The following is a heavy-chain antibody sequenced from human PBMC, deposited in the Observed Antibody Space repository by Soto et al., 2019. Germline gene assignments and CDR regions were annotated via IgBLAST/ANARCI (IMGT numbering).Heavy chain of an antibody. Sequence: QVQLQESGPGLVKPSQTLSLTCTVSGGSISSGDYYWSWIRQPPGKGLEWIGYIYYSGSTYYNPSLKSRVTISVDTSKNLFSLKLSSVTAADTAVYYCARDGETEDGWFDPWGQGTLVTVSS. D-gene: IGHD4-17*01. J-gene: IGHJ5*02. CDR1: GGSISSGDYY. CDR2: IYYSGST. V-gene: IGHV4-30-4*01. CDR3: ARDGETEDGWFDP.